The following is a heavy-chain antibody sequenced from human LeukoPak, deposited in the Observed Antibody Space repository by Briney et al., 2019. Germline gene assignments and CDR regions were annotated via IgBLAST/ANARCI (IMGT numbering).Heavy chain of an antibody. CDR2: IYSGGST. J-gene: IGHJ4*02. V-gene: IGHV3-66*01. Sequence: GGSLRLSCAASGFTFSDYYMTWVRQAPGKGLEWVSVIYSGGSTYYADSVKGRFTISRDNSKNTLYLQMNSLRAEDTAVYYCAREDGSQSDYWGQGTLVTVSS. CDR3: AREDGSQSDY. CDR1: GFTFSDYY. D-gene: IGHD1-26*01.